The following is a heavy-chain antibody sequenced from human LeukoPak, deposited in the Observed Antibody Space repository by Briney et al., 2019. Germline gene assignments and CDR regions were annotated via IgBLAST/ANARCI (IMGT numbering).Heavy chain of an antibody. CDR1: GFTFSSYS. CDR3: ARERGDYYGSGSYPWFDP. Sequence: GGSLRLSCAASGFTFSSYSMNWVRQAPGKGLEWVSSISSSSGYIYYADSVKGRFTISRDNAKNSLYLQMNSLRAEDTAVYYCARERGDYYGSGSYPWFDPWGQGTLVTVSS. D-gene: IGHD3-10*01. J-gene: IGHJ5*02. V-gene: IGHV3-21*01. CDR2: ISSSSGYI.